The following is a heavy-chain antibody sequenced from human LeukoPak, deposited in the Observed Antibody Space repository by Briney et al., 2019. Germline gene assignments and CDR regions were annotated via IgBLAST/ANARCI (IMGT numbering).Heavy chain of an antibody. CDR1: GFTFSSYA. V-gene: IGHV3-23*01. CDR3: TKDLRWGDY. CDR2: ASGSGGST. D-gene: IGHD3-16*01. Sequence: GGSLRLSCAASGFTFSSYAMSWVRQAPGKGLEWVSSASGSGGSTYYADSVKGRFTISRDNSKNTLYLQMNSLRAEDTAIYYCTKDLRWGDYWGQGTLVTVSS. J-gene: IGHJ4*02.